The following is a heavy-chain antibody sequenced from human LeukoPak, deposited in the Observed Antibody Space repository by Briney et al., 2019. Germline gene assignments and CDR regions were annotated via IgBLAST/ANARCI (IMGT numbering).Heavy chain of an antibody. CDR1: GFTFSSYS. CDR3: ARDSSGSFDY. V-gene: IGHV3-21*01. D-gene: IGHD1-26*01. Sequence: GGSLRLSCAASGFTFSSYSMNWVRQAPGKGLEWVSSISSSSSYIYYADSVKGRFTISRDNAKNSLYLQMNSLRAEDTVMYYCARDSSGSFDYWGQGTLVTVSS. CDR2: ISSSSSYI. J-gene: IGHJ4*02.